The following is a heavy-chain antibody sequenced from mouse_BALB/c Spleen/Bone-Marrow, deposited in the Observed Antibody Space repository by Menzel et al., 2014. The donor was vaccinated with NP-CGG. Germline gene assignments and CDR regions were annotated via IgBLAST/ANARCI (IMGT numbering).Heavy chain of an antibody. CDR2: ISSGSSTI. J-gene: IGHJ2*01. Sequence: EVKVEESGGGLVQPGGSRKLSCAASGFTFSSFGMHWVRQAPEKGLEWVAYISSGSSTIYYADTVMGRFTISRDNPKNTLFLQMTSLRSEDTAMYYCARSGSSSGYFDYWGQGTTLTVSP. V-gene: IGHV5-17*02. CDR3: ARSGSSSGYFDY. D-gene: IGHD1-1*01. CDR1: GFTFSSFG.